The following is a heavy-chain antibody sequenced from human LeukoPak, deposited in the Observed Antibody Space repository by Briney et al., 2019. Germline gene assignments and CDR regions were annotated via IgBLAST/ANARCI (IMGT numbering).Heavy chain of an antibody. CDR1: GFTFSSYA. Sequence: GRSLRLSCAAPGFTFSSYAMHWVRQAPGKGLEWVAVISYDGSNKYYADSVKGRFTISRDNSKNTLYLQMNSLRAEDTAVYYCAREQYSYGKFDYWGQGTLVTVSS. J-gene: IGHJ4*02. V-gene: IGHV3-30-3*01. CDR3: AREQYSYGKFDY. D-gene: IGHD5-18*01. CDR2: ISYDGSNK.